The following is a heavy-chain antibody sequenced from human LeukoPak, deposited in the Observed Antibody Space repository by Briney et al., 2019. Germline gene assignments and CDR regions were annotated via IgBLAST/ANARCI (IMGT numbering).Heavy chain of an antibody. J-gene: IGHJ4*02. Sequence: GGSLRLSCAASGFTFSSYAMSWVRQAPGKGLEWVSAISGSGGSTYYADSVKGRFTTSRDNSKNTLYLQMNSLRAEDTAVYYCAKLTAVAGTGYYWGQGTLVTVSS. CDR3: AKLTAVAGTGYY. D-gene: IGHD6-19*01. V-gene: IGHV3-23*01. CDR1: GFTFSSYA. CDR2: ISGSGGST.